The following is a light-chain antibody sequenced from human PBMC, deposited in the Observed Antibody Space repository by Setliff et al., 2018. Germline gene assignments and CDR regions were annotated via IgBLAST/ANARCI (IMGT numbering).Light chain of an antibody. Sequence: EIVLTQSPATLSLSPGERATLSCRASQSVSTYLVWYQQKPGQAPRLVIDDASKRATGIPARFSGSGSGTDFTLTISSLEPEDFAVYYCQQRSNWPWTFGQGTKV. CDR1: QSVSTY. CDR3: QQRSNWPWT. J-gene: IGKJ1*01. V-gene: IGKV3-11*01. CDR2: DAS.